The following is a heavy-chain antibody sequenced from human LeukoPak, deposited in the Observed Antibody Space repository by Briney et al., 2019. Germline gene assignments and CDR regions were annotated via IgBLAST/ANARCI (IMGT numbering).Heavy chain of an antibody. V-gene: IGHV4-34*01. CDR3: ARVAITNSFDC. Sequence: SETLSLTCAVYGGSFSGYYWSWIRQPPGKGLEWIGEINHSGSTNYNPSLKSRVTISVDTSKNQFSLKLSSVTAADTAVYYCARVAITNSFDCWGQGTLVTVSS. CDR1: GGSFSGYY. D-gene: IGHD3-3*01. J-gene: IGHJ4*02. CDR2: INHSGST.